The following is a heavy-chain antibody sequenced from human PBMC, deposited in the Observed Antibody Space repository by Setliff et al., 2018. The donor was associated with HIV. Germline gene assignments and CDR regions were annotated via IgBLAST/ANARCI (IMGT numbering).Heavy chain of an antibody. CDR2: ISVDNGNT. J-gene: IGHJ3*02. V-gene: IGHV1-18*01. Sequence: ASVKVSCKASGYTFSSYGISWVRQAPGQRLEWMGWISVDNGNTNYAQKFLGRVTMTRDTSTSTVYMELSSLRSEDTAVYYCASAGAWQRNALDIWGQGTMVTVSS. CDR1: GYTFSSYG. CDR3: ASAGAWQRNALDI. D-gene: IGHD5-12*01.